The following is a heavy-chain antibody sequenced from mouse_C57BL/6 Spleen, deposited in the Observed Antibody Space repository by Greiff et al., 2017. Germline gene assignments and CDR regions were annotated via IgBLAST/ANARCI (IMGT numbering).Heavy chain of an antibody. CDR2: IDPETGGT. Sequence: QVQLKQSGAELVRPGASVTLSCKASGYTFTDYEMHWVKQTPVHGLEWIGAIDPETGGTAYNQKFKGKAILTVAKSSSTAYMELRSLTSEDSAVYYCTSANYYGSGYEDWGQGTTLTVSS. D-gene: IGHD1-1*01. V-gene: IGHV1-15*01. J-gene: IGHJ2*01. CDR1: GYTFTDYE. CDR3: TSANYYGSGYED.